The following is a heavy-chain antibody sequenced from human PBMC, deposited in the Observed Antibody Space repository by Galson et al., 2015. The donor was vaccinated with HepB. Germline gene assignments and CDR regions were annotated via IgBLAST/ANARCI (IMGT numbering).Heavy chain of an antibody. CDR1: GFSLSTSGVG. CDR3: AHDDYDILTGYPNFDY. Sequence: PALVKPTQTLTLTCTFSGFSLSTSGVGVGWIRQPPGKALEWLALIYWDDDKRYSPSLKSRLTITKDTSKNQVVLTMTNMDPVDTATYYCAHDDYDILTGYPNFDYWGQGTLVTVSS. J-gene: IGHJ4*02. V-gene: IGHV2-5*02. D-gene: IGHD3-9*01. CDR2: IYWDDDK.